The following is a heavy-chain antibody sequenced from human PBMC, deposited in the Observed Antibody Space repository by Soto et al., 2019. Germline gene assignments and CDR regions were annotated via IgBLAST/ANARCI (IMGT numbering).Heavy chain of an antibody. V-gene: IGHV5-51*01. D-gene: IGHD2-21*02. CDR2: IYPSDSDI. J-gene: IGHJ1*01. CDR1: GYKFSTSW. CDR3: TRLVTGAMMH. Sequence: AGESLKISCKGSGYKFSTSWIVWVRQMPGKGLEWMGSIYPSDSDIRYNPSFEGQVTISADESITTAYLHWTNVKTSDTAIFYCTRLVTGAMMHWGQGTPVTVSS.